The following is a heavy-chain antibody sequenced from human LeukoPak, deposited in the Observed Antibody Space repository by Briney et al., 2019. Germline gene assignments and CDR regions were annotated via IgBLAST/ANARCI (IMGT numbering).Heavy chain of an antibody. CDR3: ARHSAMAMPFDY. CDR2: IYTSGST. D-gene: IGHD2-2*01. V-gene: IGHV4-4*09. J-gene: IGHJ4*02. Sequence: SETLSLTCTVSGGSISGYYWNWIRQPPGKGLEWIGYIYTSGSTNYNPSLKSRVTMSVDTSKNQSSLKLISVTAADTAMYYRARHSAMAMPFDYWGQGTLVTVSS. CDR1: GGSISGYY.